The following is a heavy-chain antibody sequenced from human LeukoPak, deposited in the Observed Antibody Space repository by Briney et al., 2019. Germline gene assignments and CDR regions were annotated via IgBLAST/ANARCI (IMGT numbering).Heavy chain of an antibody. D-gene: IGHD6-13*01. J-gene: IGHJ4*02. CDR2: ISGSGGST. CDR3: AKSTYSSRWYGTFDY. V-gene: IGHV3-23*01. Sequence: PGGSLRLSCAASGFTFSSYAMSWVRQAPGKGLEWVSAISGSGGSTYYADSVKGRFTISRDNSKNTLYLQMNSLRAEDTAVYYCAKSTYSSRWYGTFDYWGQGTLVTVSS. CDR1: GFTFSSYA.